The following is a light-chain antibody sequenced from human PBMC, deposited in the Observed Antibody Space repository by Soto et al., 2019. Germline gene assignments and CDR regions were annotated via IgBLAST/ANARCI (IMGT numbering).Light chain of an antibody. CDR2: EGS. CDR1: SSDVGSYNV. CDR3: CSYAGSSTFYV. V-gene: IGLV2-23*01. Sequence: QSVLTQPASVSGSPGQSITISCTGTSSDVGSYNVVSWYQHHPGKAPKLMIYEGSKRPSGVSNRFSGSKSGNTASLTISGLQAEDEADYYCCSYAGSSTFYVFGTGTKLTVL. J-gene: IGLJ1*01.